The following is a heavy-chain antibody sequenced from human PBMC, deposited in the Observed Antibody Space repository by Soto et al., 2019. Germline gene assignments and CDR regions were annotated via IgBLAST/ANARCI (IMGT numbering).Heavy chain of an antibody. J-gene: IGHJ3*02. CDR2: INQYGSER. CDR1: GFTFSSYW. D-gene: IGHD3-9*01. Sequence: EVQLVESGGGLVQPGGSLRLSCAASGFTFSSYWMSWVRQAPGKGLEWVANINQYGSERGYVDSVKGRFTISSDNAKNSLYMQTNRLRAEDTAVYYCAGDFYDILTSYSYDSFDMWGQGTMVTVSS. V-gene: IGHV3-7*05. CDR3: AGDFYDILTSYSYDSFDM.